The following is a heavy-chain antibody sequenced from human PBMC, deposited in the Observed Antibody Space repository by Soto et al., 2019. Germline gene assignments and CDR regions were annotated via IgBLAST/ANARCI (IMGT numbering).Heavy chain of an antibody. Sequence: QVQLQESGPGLVKPSQTLSLTCTVSGGSISRGNYYWSWIRQHPGKGLEWIGYIYYTGSAYYNPSLKSRGTISVDTSKNQFSLKLSSVTAADTAVYYCARDVIGGVARPGDYWGQGTLVTVSS. D-gene: IGHD6-6*01. CDR1: GGSISRGNYY. J-gene: IGHJ4*02. CDR3: ARDVIGGVARPGDY. CDR2: IYYTGSA. V-gene: IGHV4-31*03.